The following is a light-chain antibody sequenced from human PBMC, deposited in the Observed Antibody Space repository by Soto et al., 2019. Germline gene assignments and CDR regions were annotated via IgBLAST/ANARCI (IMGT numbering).Light chain of an antibody. Sequence: ALTQPASVSGSPGQSITISCTGTSSDVGGYNDVSWYQQHPGKAPKLMIYDVSNRPSGVSNRFSGSKSGNTASLTISGLQAEDEADYYCSSYTSSSTPRVFGTGTKVTVL. V-gene: IGLV2-14*03. CDR1: SSDVGGYND. CDR3: SSYTSSSTPRV. CDR2: DVS. J-gene: IGLJ1*01.